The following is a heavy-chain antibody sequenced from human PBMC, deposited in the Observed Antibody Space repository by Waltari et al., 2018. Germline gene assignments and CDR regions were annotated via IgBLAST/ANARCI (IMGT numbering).Heavy chain of an antibody. CDR3: ARLRGAND. CDR2: INQDGSEK. J-gene: IGHJ4*02. Sequence: EVQLVESGGGLVQPGGSLSLSCAASGFAFSGYWMIWVRQAPGQGLEWVAHINQDGSEKSYVASVKGRFTISRDNAKQSLYLQMNSLRPDDTAIYYCARLRGANDWGQGTLVTVSS. D-gene: IGHD3-10*01. V-gene: IGHV3-7*01. CDR1: GFAFSGYW.